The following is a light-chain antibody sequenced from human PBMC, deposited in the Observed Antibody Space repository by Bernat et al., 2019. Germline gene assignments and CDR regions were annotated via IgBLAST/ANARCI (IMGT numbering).Light chain of an antibody. Sequence: DIQMTQSPSSLSASVGDRVTITCQASEDINNYLNRYQQKPGKAPKLLNYDAPNLETGVPSRFSGSRSGTDFTFTISSLQPEDFATYHYQQYDNFPLAFGGWTKVETK. CDR2: DAP. CDR3: QQYDNFPLA. J-gene: IGKJ4*01. V-gene: IGKV1-33*01. CDR1: EDINNY.